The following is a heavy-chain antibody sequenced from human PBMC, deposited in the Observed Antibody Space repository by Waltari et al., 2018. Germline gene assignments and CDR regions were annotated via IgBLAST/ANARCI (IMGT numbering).Heavy chain of an antibody. J-gene: IGHJ4*02. CDR2: ISSSSSYI. CDR3: ARDSDGDYVLDY. CDR1: GFTFSSYS. D-gene: IGHD4-17*01. Sequence: EVQLVESGGGLVKPGGSLRLSCAASGFTFSSYSMNWVRQAPGKGLEWVSSISSSSSYIYYAESVKGRFTISRDNAKNSLYLQMNSLRAEDTAVYYCARDSDGDYVLDYWGQGTLVTVSS. V-gene: IGHV3-21*01.